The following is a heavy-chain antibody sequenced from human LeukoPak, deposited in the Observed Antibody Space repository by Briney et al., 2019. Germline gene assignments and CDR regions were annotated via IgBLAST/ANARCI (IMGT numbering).Heavy chain of an antibody. CDR1: GFTFSRYW. D-gene: IGHD5-12*01. CDR3: AREGGYGGVFDY. CDR2: TKQDGSQK. V-gene: IGHV3-7*05. Sequence: PGGSLRLSCAASGFTFSRYWMSWVRQAPGKGLEWVANTKQDGSQKYYVDSVKGRFTISRDNPKNSLYLQMNSLRAEDTAVYYCAREGGYGGVFDYWGQGSLVTVSS. J-gene: IGHJ4*02.